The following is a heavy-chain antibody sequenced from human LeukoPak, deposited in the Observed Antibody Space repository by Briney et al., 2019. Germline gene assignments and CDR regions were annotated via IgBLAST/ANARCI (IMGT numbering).Heavy chain of an antibody. CDR3: ARAPKRLYYFDY. Sequence: GGSLRLSCAASGFTVSSNYMSWVRQAPGKGLEWVSVIYSGGSTYYADSVKGRFTISRDNSKNTLYLQMNSLRAEDTAVYYCARAPKRLYYFDYWGQGTLVTVSS. CDR1: GFTVSSNY. CDR2: IYSGGST. J-gene: IGHJ4*02. V-gene: IGHV3-53*01.